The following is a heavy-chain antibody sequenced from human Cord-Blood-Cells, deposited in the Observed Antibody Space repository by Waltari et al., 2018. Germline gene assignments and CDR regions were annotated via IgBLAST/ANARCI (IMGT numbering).Heavy chain of an antibody. V-gene: IGHV1-69*01. CDR1: GGPLSSYA. CDR2: IIPIFGTA. J-gene: IGHJ5*02. Sequence: QVQLVQSGAEVKTPGSSVKVSCKASGGPLSSYAIRWLRQAPAQWLEWMGGIIPIFGTANYAQKFQGRVTITADESTSTAYMELSSLRSEDTAVYYCAREPYDYVWGSYRGFNPWGQGTLVTVSS. CDR3: AREPYDYVWGSYRGFNP. D-gene: IGHD3-16*02.